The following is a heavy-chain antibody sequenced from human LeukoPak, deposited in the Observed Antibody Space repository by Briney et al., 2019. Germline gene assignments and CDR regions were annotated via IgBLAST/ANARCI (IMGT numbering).Heavy chain of an antibody. CDR1: GGSFSGYY. J-gene: IGHJ5*02. V-gene: IGHV4-34*01. CDR2: INHSGST. D-gene: IGHD2-15*01. Sequence: SETLSLTCAVYGGSFSGYYWSWIRQPPGKGLEWIGEINHSGSTNYNPSLKSRVTISVDTSKNQFSLKLSSVTAADTAVYYCARGVRPSLGCSGGSCYEKGNWFDPWGQGTLVTVSS. CDR3: ARGVRPSLGCSGGSCYEKGNWFDP.